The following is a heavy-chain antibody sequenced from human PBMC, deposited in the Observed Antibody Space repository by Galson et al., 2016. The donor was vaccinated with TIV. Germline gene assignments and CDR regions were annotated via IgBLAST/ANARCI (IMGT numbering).Heavy chain of an antibody. CDR2: IIPLFGEA. V-gene: IGHV1-69*13. CDR1: GDTFLSYP. CDR3: AECRNTAMDTYYYYYGLDV. D-gene: IGHD5-18*01. J-gene: IGHJ6*02. Sequence: SVKVSCKASGDTFLSYPFSWVRQAPGQGLEWMGGIIPLFGEAHYAQKFQGRVTISADESTSTVYMELSGLRSGDTAMYYCAECRNTAMDTYYYYYGLDVWGQGTTVTVSS.